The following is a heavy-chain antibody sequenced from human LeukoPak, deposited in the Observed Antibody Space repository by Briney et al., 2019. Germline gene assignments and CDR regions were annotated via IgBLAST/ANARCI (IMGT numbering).Heavy chain of an antibody. J-gene: IGHJ6*03. D-gene: IGHD3-10*01. CDR3: ARGASITMVRVPCYYYYMDV. CDR1: GGSFSGYY. V-gene: IGHV4-34*01. Sequence: SETLSLTCAVYGGSFSGYYWSWIRQPPGKGLEWIGEINHSGSTNYNPSLKSRVTISVDTSKNQFSLKLSSVTAADTAVYYCARGASITMVRVPCYYYYMDVWGKGTTVTVSS. CDR2: INHSGST.